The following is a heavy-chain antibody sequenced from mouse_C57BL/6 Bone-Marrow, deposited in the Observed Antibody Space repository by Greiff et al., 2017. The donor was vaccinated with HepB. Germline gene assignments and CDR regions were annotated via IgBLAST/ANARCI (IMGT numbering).Heavy chain of an antibody. D-gene: IGHD1-1*01. CDR2: IDPEDGDT. V-gene: IGHV14-1*01. Sequence: VQLQQSGAELVRPGASVKLSCTASGFNIKDYYMHWVKQRPEQGLEWIGRIDPEDGDTEYAPKFQGKATMTADTSSNTAYLQLSSLTSEDTAVYYCTTFYYYGSSPWYFDVGGTGTTVTVSS. CDR1: GFNIKDYY. J-gene: IGHJ1*03. CDR3: TTFYYYGSSPWYFDV.